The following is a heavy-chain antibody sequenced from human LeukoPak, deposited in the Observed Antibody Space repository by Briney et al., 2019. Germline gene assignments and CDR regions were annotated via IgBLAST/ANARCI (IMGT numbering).Heavy chain of an antibody. D-gene: IGHD2-15*01. J-gene: IGHJ3*02. V-gene: IGHV3-43*02. Sequence: TGGSLRLSCAASGFSFYNYPMHWVRQAPGKGLEWVSLISGDGVKTYYADSVRGRFTISRDNSKDSPYLQMNSLRTEDTAMYYCVKEIDTLGTNAFDIWGQGTMVTVSS. CDR3: VKEIDTLGTNAFDI. CDR2: ISGDGVKT. CDR1: GFSFYNYP.